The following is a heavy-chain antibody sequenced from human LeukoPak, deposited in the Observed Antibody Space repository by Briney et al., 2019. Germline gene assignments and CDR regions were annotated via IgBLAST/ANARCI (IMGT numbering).Heavy chain of an antibody. J-gene: IGHJ3*02. Sequence: GGSLRLSCAASGFTFSSYAMHWVRQAPGKGLEWVAVISYDGSNKYYADSVKGRFTISRDNSKNTLYLQMNSLRAEDTAVYYCARAGSSGWFDAFDIWGQGTMVTVSS. CDR1: GFTFSSYA. V-gene: IGHV3-30-3*01. CDR3: ARAGSSGWFDAFDI. D-gene: IGHD6-19*01. CDR2: ISYDGSNK.